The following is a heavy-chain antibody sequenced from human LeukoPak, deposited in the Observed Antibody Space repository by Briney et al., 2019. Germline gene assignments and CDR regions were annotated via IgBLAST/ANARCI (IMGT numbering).Heavy chain of an antibody. V-gene: IGHV3-74*01. CDR1: GFTFSNYW. J-gene: IGHJ3*02. D-gene: IGHD4-17*01. Sequence: PGGSLRLSCAASGFTFSNYWMHWVRQAPGKGLVWVSRINTDGRSTSYVDSVKGRFTISRDNAKNSLYLQMNSLRAEDRAVYYCARGQVTAVTRLAAFDIWGQGTMVIVSS. CDR3: ARGQVTAVTRLAAFDI. CDR2: INTDGRST.